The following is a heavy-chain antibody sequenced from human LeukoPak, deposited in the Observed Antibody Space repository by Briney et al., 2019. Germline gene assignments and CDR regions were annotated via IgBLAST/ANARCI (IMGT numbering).Heavy chain of an antibody. J-gene: IGHJ4*02. D-gene: IGHD4-23*01. CDR1: GGSISSSSYY. CDR3: ARDDYGGNSEVGY. V-gene: IGHV4-39*07. Sequence: SETLSLTCTVSGGSISSSSYYWGWIRQPPGKGLEWIGSIYYTGSTYYNPSLKSRVTISVDTSKNQFSLRLNSVTAADTAVYYCARDDYGGNSEVGYWGQGTLLTVSS. CDR2: IYYTGST.